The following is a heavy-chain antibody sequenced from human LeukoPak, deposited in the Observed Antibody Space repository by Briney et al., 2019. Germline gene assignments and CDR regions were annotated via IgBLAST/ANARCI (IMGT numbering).Heavy chain of an antibody. CDR2: IYTSGST. D-gene: IGHD3-10*01. V-gene: IGHV4-4*09. J-gene: IGHJ4*02. CDR3: ARLAKAGSEGFDY. CDR1: GGSISSYY. Sequence: KPSETLPLTCTVSGGSISSYYWSWIRQPPGKGLEWIGYIYTSGSTNYNPSLKSRVTISVDTSKNQFSLKLSSVTAADTAVYYCARLAKAGSEGFDYWGQGTLVTVSS.